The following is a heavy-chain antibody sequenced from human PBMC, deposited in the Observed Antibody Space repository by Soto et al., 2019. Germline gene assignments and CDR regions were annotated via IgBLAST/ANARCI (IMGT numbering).Heavy chain of an antibody. J-gene: IGHJ3*02. V-gene: IGHV3-23*01. CDR3: PTPIPILGSYVAFDI. D-gene: IGHD1-26*01. CDR2: ISGSGGST. CDR1: GFTFINAW. Sequence: PGGSLRLSCAASGFTFINAWMIWVRQAPGKGLEWVSAISGSGGSTYYADSVKGRFTISRANSKNTLYLQMNSLRAEDTAVYYCPTPIPILGSYVAFDIWGQGTLVTV.